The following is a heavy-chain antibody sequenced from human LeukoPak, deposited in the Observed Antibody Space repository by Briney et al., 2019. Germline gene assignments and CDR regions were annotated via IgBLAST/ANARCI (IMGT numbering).Heavy chain of an antibody. CDR3: AREGSSSTWYNWFDP. CDR1: GYTFTGYY. V-gene: IGHV1-2*06. D-gene: IGHD6-6*01. J-gene: IGHJ5*02. CDR2: INPNSGGT. Sequence: ASVKVSCKASGYTFTGYYMHWVRQAPGQGLEWMGRINPNSGGTNYAQKFQGRVTMTRDTSIRTAYMELSRLRSDDTAVYYCAREGSSSTWYNWFDPWGQGTLVTVSS.